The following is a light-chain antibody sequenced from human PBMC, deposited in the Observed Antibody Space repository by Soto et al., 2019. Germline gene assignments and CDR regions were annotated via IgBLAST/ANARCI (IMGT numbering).Light chain of an antibody. CDR1: QSISTY. CDR2: AAS. V-gene: IGKV1-39*01. J-gene: IGKJ2*01. Sequence: DIQMTQSPSSLSASVGDRVTITCRASQSISTYLNWYQQKPGKAPKLLIYAASSLQSGVPSRFSGSGSGTDFTLTITTLQPEDFATYYCQQSYSMPPTFGQGTTLEIK. CDR3: QQSYSMPPT.